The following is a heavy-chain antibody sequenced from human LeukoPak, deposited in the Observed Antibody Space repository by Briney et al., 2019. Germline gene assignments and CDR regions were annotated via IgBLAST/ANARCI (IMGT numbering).Heavy chain of an antibody. CDR2: IKQDGSKE. CDR1: GFPFSSYW. J-gene: IGHJ5*02. CDR3: ARHDWFDP. Sequence: PGGSLRLSCVASGFPFSSYWMTWVRQAPGKGLEWVANIKQDGSKESYVDSVKGRFTISRDNSKNTLYLQMNSLRAEDTAVYYCARHDWFDPWGRGTLVTVSS. V-gene: IGHV3-7*03.